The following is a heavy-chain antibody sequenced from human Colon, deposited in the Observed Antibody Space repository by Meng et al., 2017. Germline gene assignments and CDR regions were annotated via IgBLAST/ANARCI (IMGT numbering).Heavy chain of an antibody. V-gene: IGHV4-4*02. D-gene: IGHD4-23*01. J-gene: IGHJ4*02. CDR2: IDHRGDP. CDR1: GGSITTNSY. CDR3: ARHGGYYQDY. Sequence: QLQLLESGPGLVKPSGPLSLHCAVSGGSITTNSYWSWVRQSPEKGLEWIGQIDHRGDPYYNPSLKSRVTMSVDRSKSQVSLQLTSVTAADTAVYYCARHGGYYQDYWGQGTLVTVSS.